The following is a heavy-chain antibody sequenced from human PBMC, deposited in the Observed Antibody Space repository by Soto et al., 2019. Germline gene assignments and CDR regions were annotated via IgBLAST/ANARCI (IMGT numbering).Heavy chain of an antibody. CDR1: GGSISSYY. CDR3: ETQTTVTTNFDF. D-gene: IGHD4-17*01. CDR2: IHYNGNT. J-gene: IGHJ4*02. V-gene: IGHV4-59*01. Sequence: SETLSLTCTVSGGSISSYYWSWIRQPPGKGLEWIGYIHYNGNTNYTPSLKSRVTISVDTSKNQFSLYLSSVTAADTAVYYCETQTTVTTNFDFWGQGTPITVSS.